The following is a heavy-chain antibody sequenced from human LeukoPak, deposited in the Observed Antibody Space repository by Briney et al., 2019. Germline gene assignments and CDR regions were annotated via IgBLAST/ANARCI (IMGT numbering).Heavy chain of an antibody. CDR3: ARGLGPAYYDFWRGYSYYFDY. J-gene: IGHJ4*02. V-gene: IGHV3-74*01. CDR2: INSDGSST. Sequence: GGSLRLSCAASGFTFSSYWMLWLRQAPGKGLVWVSRINSDGSSTSYADSVTGRFTISRDNAKNTLYLQMNSLRAEDTAVYYCARGLGPAYYDFWRGYSYYFDYWGQGTLVTVSS. D-gene: IGHD3-3*01. CDR1: GFTFSSYW.